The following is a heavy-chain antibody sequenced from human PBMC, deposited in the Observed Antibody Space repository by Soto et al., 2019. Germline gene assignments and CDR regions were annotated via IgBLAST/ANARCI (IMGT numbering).Heavy chain of an antibody. V-gene: IGHV4-31*02. J-gene: IGHJ6*02. CDR2: IYYSGST. D-gene: IGHD3-3*01. CDR1: GGSISSFGYY. CDR3: ARDASGVVPPFYYYGMDV. Sequence: SETLSLTWTVSGGSISSFGYYWSWIRQHPGKGLEWIGYIYYSGSTYYNPSLKSRVTISVDTSKNQFSLKLSSVTAADTAVYYCARDASGVVPPFYYYGMDVWGQGTTVTVAS.